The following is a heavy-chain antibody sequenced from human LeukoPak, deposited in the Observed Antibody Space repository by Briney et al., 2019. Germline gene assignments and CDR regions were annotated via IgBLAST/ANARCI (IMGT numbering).Heavy chain of an antibody. D-gene: IGHD6-19*01. CDR3: AKEIHTRSSNGWPFDY. CDR2: ISKDGNDK. Sequence: GGSLRLSCAASGFTFRTYAMHWVRQPPGKGLEWVAVISKDGNDKYYADSVKGRCTISRDNSRNTLYLQMNSLGTEDTAVYYCAKEIHTRSSNGWPFDYWGQGTLVTVSS. CDR1: GFTFRTYA. J-gene: IGHJ4*02. V-gene: IGHV3-30*04.